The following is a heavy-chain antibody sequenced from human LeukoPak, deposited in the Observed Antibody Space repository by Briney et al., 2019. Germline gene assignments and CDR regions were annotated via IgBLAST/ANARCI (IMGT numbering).Heavy chain of an antibody. J-gene: IGHJ5*02. CDR3: ARGLRWYEGGWFDP. Sequence: PSETLSLTCTVSGGSISSYYWSWIRQPPGKGLEWIGYIYYSGSTNYNPSLKSRVTISVDTSKNQFSLKLSSVTAADTAVYYCARGLRWYEGGWFDPWGQGTLVTVSS. CDR1: GGSISSYY. CDR2: IYYSGST. D-gene: IGHD4-23*01. V-gene: IGHV4-59*08.